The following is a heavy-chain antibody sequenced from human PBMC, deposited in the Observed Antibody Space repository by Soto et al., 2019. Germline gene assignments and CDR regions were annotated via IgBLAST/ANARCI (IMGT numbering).Heavy chain of an antibody. CDR1: GGSISSGGYY. CDR3: ARAFGCSGGSCYAGYNWFDP. J-gene: IGHJ5*02. Sequence: QVQLQESGPGLVKPSQTLSLTCTVSGGSISSGGYYWSWIRQHPGKGLEWIGYIYYSGSTYYNPSLKSRVTISVDTSKNQFSLKLSSVTAADTAVYYCARAFGCSGGSCYAGYNWFDPWGQGTLVTVSS. CDR2: IYYSGST. V-gene: IGHV4-31*03. D-gene: IGHD2-15*01.